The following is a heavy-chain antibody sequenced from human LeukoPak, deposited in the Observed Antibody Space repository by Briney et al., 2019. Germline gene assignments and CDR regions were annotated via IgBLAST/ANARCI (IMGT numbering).Heavy chain of an antibody. Sequence: PSETLSLTCTVSGGSISSYYWSWIRQPPGKGLEWIGYIYYSGSTNYNPSLKSRVTISVDTSKNQFSLKLSSVTAADTAVYYCARHRIVAAFDYWGQGTLVTVSS. CDR2: IYYSGST. D-gene: IGHD6-25*01. CDR1: GGSISSYY. V-gene: IGHV4-59*08. J-gene: IGHJ4*02. CDR3: ARHRIVAAFDY.